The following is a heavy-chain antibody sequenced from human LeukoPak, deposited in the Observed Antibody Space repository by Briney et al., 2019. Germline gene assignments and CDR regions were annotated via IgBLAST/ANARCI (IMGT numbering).Heavy chain of an antibody. CDR1: GYTFTNNA. CDR2: INTGNGNT. CDR3: ARRQQRHFDY. J-gene: IGHJ4*02. Sequence: GASVKVSCKASGYTFTNNAVHWLRQAPGQRLEWMGWINTGNGNTKYPQKFQGRVTITRDTSASTAFTELSSLRSEDTAVYYCARRQQRHFDYWGQGTLVTVSS. D-gene: IGHD6-19*01. V-gene: IGHV1-3*04.